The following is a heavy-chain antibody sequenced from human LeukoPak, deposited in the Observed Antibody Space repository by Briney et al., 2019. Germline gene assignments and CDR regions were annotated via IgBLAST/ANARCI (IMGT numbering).Heavy chain of an antibody. V-gene: IGHV3-11*05. Sequence: GGSLRLSCEASGFRFSDYYMTWIRQTPGRGLEWVSYISNGGDSTSYADSLEGRFTISRDNAKNSLYLRMNSLRAEDTAMYYCVRATEGGAMDVWGQGTTVTVSS. CDR1: GFRFSDYY. CDR3: VRATEGGAMDV. J-gene: IGHJ6*02. CDR2: ISNGGDST. D-gene: IGHD2-21*02.